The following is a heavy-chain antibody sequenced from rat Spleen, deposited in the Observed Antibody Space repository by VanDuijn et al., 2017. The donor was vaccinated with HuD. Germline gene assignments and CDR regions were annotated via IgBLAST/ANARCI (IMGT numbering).Heavy chain of an antibody. CDR2: MWRGGST. CDR1: GFTFSSYW. V-gene: IGHV2S63*01. D-gene: IGHD1-4*01. Sequence: EVQLVETGGGLVQPGRSLKLSCVASGFTFSSYWMYWVRQPPGKGLEWMGVMWRGGSTAYNSTLKSRLSISGDTSKSQVFLKINSLQTEDTAIYYCTRSRGYPGVTFDYWGQGVMVAVSS. CDR3: TRSRGYPGVTFDY. J-gene: IGHJ2*01.